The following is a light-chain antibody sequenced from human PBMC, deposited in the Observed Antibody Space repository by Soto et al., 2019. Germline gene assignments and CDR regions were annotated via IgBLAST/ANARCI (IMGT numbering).Light chain of an antibody. J-gene: IGLJ3*02. CDR2: FDD. Sequence: QSVLTQPPSVSAAPRQRVTISCSGGSSNIGNNAVNWYQHVPGKAPKLLIHFDDRVPSGTPDRFSGSKSGTSASLVISGLQSEDEADYYCAAWDDSLNGPLFGGGTKLTVL. V-gene: IGLV1-36*01. CDR1: SSNIGNNA. CDR3: AAWDDSLNGPL.